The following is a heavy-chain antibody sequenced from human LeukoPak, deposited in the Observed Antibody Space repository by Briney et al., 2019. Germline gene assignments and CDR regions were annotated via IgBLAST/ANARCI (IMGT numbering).Heavy chain of an antibody. Sequence: SGTLSLTCAVSGDSITSDKWWTWVRQHPGKGLEWIGYIYYSGSTYYNPSLKSRVTISVDTSKNQFSLKLSSVTAADTAVYYCARETDVSWFDPWGQGTLVTVSS. CDR1: GDSITSDKW. D-gene: IGHD5/OR15-5a*01. V-gene: IGHV4-31*11. CDR3: ARETDVSWFDP. J-gene: IGHJ5*02. CDR2: IYYSGST.